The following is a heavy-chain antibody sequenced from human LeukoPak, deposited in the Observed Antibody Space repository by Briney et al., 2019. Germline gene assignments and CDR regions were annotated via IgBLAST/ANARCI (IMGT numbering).Heavy chain of an antibody. CDR2: FDPEDGET. V-gene: IGHV1-24*01. D-gene: IGHD3-22*01. J-gene: IGHJ4*02. CDR1: GYTLTELS. CDR3: ARGPPTYYYDSSGYTFDY. Sequence: GASVKVSCKVSGYTLTELSMHWVRQAPGKGLEWMGGFDPEDGETIYAQKFQGRVTITRNTSISTAYMELSSLRSEDTAVYYCARGPPTYYYDSSGYTFDYWGQGTLVTVSS.